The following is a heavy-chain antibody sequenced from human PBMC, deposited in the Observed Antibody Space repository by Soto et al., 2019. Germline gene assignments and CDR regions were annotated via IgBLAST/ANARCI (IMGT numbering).Heavy chain of an antibody. V-gene: IGHV1-46*01. CDR1: GYTFTSYY. CDR2: INPSGGST. Sequence: ASVKVSCKASGYTFTSYYMHWVRQAPGQGLEWMGIINPSGGSTSYAQKFQGRVTMTRDTSTSTVYMELSSLRSEDTAVYYWARVLPSRTTDYWGQGTLVXVSS. J-gene: IGHJ4*02. D-gene: IGHD1-7*01. CDR3: ARVLPSRTTDY.